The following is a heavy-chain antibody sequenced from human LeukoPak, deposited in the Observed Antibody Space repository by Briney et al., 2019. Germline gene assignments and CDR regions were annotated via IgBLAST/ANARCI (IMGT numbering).Heavy chain of an antibody. J-gene: IGHJ4*02. Sequence: PSETLSLTCTVSGGSISSSSYYWGWIRQPPGNGLEWIGSIYYSGSTYYNPSLKSRVTISVDTSKNQFSLKLSSVTAADTAVYYCARQIYGSGSYEYYFDYWGQGTLVTVSS. CDR2: IYYSGST. CDR3: ARQIYGSGSYEYYFDY. D-gene: IGHD3-10*01. V-gene: IGHV4-39*01. CDR1: GGSISSSSYY.